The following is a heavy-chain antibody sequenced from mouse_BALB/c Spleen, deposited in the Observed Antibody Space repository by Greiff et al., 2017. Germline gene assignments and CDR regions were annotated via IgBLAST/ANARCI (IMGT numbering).Heavy chain of an antibody. Sequence: QVQLKQSGAELAKPGASVKMSCKASGYTFTSYWMHWVKQRPGQGLEWIGYINPSTGYTEYNQKFKDKATLTADKSSSTAYMQLSSLTSEDSAVYYCARFRYYGYVIYAMDYWGQGTSVTVSS. V-gene: IGHV1-7*01. J-gene: IGHJ4*01. CDR2: INPSTGYT. CDR1: GYTFTSYW. CDR3: ARFRYYGYVIYAMDY. D-gene: IGHD1-2*01.